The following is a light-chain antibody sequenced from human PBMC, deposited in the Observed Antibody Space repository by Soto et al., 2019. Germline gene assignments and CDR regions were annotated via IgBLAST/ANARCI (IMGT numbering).Light chain of an antibody. Sequence: EIVMTQSPATLSVSPGERATLSCRARQSISNKLGWYQQKPGQAPRLLIHGASTRATGIPGRFSGSGSGTEFTLTISTVQSEDLAVYYCQHYNNWPLTFGRGTKVDIK. CDR2: GAS. J-gene: IGKJ4*02. CDR1: QSISNK. CDR3: QHYNNWPLT. V-gene: IGKV3-15*01.